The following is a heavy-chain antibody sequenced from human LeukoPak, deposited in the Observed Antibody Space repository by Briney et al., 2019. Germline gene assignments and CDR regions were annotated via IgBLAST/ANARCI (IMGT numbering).Heavy chain of an antibody. CDR3: ARDERYDSSGYPFDY. D-gene: IGHD3-22*01. Sequence: GGSLRLSCAASGLTVSSNYMSWVRQAPGKGLEWVSVIYSGGSTYYADSVKGRFTISRDNSKNTLYLQMNSLRAEDTAVYYCARDERYDSSGYPFDYWGQGTLVTVSS. CDR1: GLTVSSNY. V-gene: IGHV3-53*01. J-gene: IGHJ4*02. CDR2: IYSGGST.